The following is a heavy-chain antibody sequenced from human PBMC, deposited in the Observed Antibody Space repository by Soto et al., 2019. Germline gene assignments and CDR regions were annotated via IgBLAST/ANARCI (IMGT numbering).Heavy chain of an antibody. D-gene: IGHD3-10*01. J-gene: IGHJ4*02. CDR1: GFSVSRSY. V-gene: IGHV3-53*01. CDR2: IYSGGST. CDR3: ARDSPEYGTGSPLES. Sequence: PGGSLRLSCAGSGFSVSRSYMNWVRQAPGKGLEWLSIIYSGGSTKYADPVKDRFTISRDTSKNTVYLHMDRLRAEDTAVYYCARDSPEYGTGSPLESWGQGTLVTVSS.